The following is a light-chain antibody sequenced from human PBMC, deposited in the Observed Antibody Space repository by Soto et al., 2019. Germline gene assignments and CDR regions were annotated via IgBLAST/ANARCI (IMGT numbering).Light chain of an antibody. CDR2: HVS. V-gene: IGLV2-11*01. J-gene: IGLJ3*02. CDR1: SSDIGHYDY. CDR3: SSYAGSSTLV. Sequence: QSALTQPASVSGSPGQSITISCTGTSSDIGHYDYVSWYQQHPGKAPKLMIYHVSKRPSGVPDRFSGSKSGNTASLTISGLQAEDEADYYCSSYAGSSTLVFGGGTKLTVL.